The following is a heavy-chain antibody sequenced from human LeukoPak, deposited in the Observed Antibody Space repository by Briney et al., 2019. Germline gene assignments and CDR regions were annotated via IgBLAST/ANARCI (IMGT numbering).Heavy chain of an antibody. CDR1: GGSISSYY. V-gene: IGHV4-59*01. J-gene: IGHJ4*02. CDR3: AREYSSGAFDY. Sequence: SETLSLTCTVSGGSISSYYWSWIRQPPGKGLEWIGYIYYSGSTNYNPSLKSRVTISVDTSKNQFSLKLSSVTAADTAVYYCAREYSSGAFDYWGQGTLVTVSS. CDR2: IYYSGST. D-gene: IGHD6-19*01.